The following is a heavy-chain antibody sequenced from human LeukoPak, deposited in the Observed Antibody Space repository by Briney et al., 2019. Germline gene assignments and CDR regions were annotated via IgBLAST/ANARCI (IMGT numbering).Heavy chain of an antibody. CDR2: INPNSGGT. CDR1: GYTFTGYY. J-gene: IGHJ4*02. D-gene: IGHD4-17*01. V-gene: IGHV1-2*02. Sequence: ASVKVFCKASGYTFTGYYMHWVRQAPGQGLEWMGWINPNSGGTNYAQKFQGRVTMTRDTSISTAYMELSRLRSDDTAVYYCARALVEGTTRTDYWGQGTLVTVSS. CDR3: ARALVEGTTRTDY.